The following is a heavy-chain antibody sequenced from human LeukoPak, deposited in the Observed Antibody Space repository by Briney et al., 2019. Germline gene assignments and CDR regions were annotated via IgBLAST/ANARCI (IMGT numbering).Heavy chain of an antibody. J-gene: IGHJ3*02. Sequence: GGSLRLSCAASGFTFSSYGMHWVRQAPGKGLEWVAVISYDGSYKYYADSVKGRFTISRDNSKNTLYLQMNSLRAEDTAVYYCAKLGFTIFGVVIPPPDAFDIWGQGTMVTVSS. CDR3: AKLGFTIFGVVIPPPDAFDI. CDR1: GFTFSSYG. CDR2: ISYDGSYK. V-gene: IGHV3-30*18. D-gene: IGHD3-3*01.